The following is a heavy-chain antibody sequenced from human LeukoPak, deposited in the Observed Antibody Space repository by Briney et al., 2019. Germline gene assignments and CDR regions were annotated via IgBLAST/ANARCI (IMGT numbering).Heavy chain of an antibody. CDR2: ISGSGGGT. J-gene: IGHJ6*03. V-gene: IGHV3-23*01. D-gene: IGHD6-19*01. Sequence: GGSLRLSCAASGFPFSSDAMSWVRQAPGKGLEWVSAISGSGGGTYYADSVKGRFTISRDNSKNALYLQMNSLRAEDTAVYYCAKEVSIAVAGYYYYYYMDVRGKGTTVTVSS. CDR1: GFPFSSDA. CDR3: AKEVSIAVAGYYYYYYMDV.